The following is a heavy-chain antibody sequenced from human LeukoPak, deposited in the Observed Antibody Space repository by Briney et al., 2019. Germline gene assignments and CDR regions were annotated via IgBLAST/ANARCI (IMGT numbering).Heavy chain of an antibody. CDR2: IYYSGST. CDR1: GGSISSSSYY. V-gene: IGHV4-39*07. D-gene: IGHD5-12*01. J-gene: IGHJ4*02. Sequence: PSETLSLTCTVSGGSISSSSYYWGWIRQPPWKGLEWIGSIYYSGSTYYNPSLKSRVTISVDTSKNQFSLKLSSVTAADTAVYYCARDSLYSSYVYFDYWGQGTLVTVSS. CDR3: ARDSLYSSYVYFDY.